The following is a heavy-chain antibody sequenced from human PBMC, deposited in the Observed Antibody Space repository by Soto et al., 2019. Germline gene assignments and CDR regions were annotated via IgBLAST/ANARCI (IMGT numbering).Heavy chain of an antibody. J-gene: IGHJ4*02. CDR2: IFSNDEK. V-gene: IGHV2-26*01. CDR1: GFSLSNARLG. CDR3: ARILYDISYSSSWYEDRGHFDY. Sequence: QVTLKESGPVLVKPTETLTLTCTVSGFSLSNARLGVSWIRQPPGKALEWLAHIFSNDEKSYNTSLKSRLSFSKDTSKSQVVLTMTTMDPVDTATYYCARILYDISYSSSWYEDRGHFDYWGQGALVSVSS. D-gene: IGHD6-13*01.